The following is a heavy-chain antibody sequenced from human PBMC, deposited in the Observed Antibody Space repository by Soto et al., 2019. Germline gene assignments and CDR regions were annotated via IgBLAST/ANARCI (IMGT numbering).Heavy chain of an antibody. CDR1: GGSISSSSYY. D-gene: IGHD1-26*01. CDR2: IYYSGST. V-gene: IGHV4-39*01. Sequence: SETLSLTCAVSGGSISSSSYYWGWIRQPPGKGLEWIGSIYYSGSTYYNPSLKSRVTISVDTSKNQFSLKLSSVTAADTAVYYCARGIVGATCPIDYWGQGTLVTVSS. J-gene: IGHJ4*02. CDR3: ARGIVGATCPIDY.